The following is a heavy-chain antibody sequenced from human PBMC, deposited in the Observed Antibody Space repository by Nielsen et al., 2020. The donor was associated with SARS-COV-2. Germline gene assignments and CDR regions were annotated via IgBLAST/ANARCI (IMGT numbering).Heavy chain of an antibody. CDR2: INPNSGGT. CDR1: GYTFTGYY. Sequence: ASVKVSCKASGYTFTGYYMHWVRQAPGQGLEWMGWINPNSGGTNYAQKFQGWVTMTRDTSISTAYMELSRLRSDDTAVYYCARVMVRGVINVDAFDIWGQGTMVTVSS. J-gene: IGHJ3*02. CDR3: ARVMVRGVINVDAFDI. D-gene: IGHD3-10*01. V-gene: IGHV1-2*04.